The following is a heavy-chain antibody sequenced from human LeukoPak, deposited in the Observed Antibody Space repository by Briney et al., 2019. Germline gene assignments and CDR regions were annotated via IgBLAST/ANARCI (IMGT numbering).Heavy chain of an antibody. J-gene: IGHJ4*02. CDR3: GREGGRSQTSN. CDR2: ISHTPVT. Sequence: SETLSLTCTVSGYSISSSYYWSWIRQTPGKGLEWIGSISHTPVTYHNPSLQSRVAMSVDTSKNQFSLSLRSVTAADTAIYYCGREGGRSQTSNWSQGTLVTVSS. D-gene: IGHD3-16*01. V-gene: IGHV4-38-2*02. CDR1: GYSISSSYY.